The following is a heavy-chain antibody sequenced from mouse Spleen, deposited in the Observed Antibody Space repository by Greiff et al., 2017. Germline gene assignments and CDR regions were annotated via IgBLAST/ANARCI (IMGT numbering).Heavy chain of an antibody. D-gene: IGHD1-1*01. Sequence: QVQLQQPGAELVRPGSSVKLSCKASGYTFTSYWMHWVKQRPIQGLEWIGNIDPSDSETHYNQKFKDKATLTVDKSSSTAYMQLSSLTSEDSAVYYCASQGLGYGYYYAMDYWGQGTSVTVSS. V-gene: IGHV1-52*01. J-gene: IGHJ4*01. CDR3: ASQGLGYGYYYAMDY. CDR1: GYTFTSYW. CDR2: IDPSDSET.